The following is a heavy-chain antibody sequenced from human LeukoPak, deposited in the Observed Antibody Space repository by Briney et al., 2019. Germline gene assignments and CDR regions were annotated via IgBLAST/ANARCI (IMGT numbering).Heavy chain of an antibody. Sequence: SETLSLTCTVSGGSISRYYWSWIRQPPGKGLEWIGYIYYSGSTNYNPSLKGRVTISVDTSKNQFSLKLSSVTAADTAVYYCASSSRPYGMDVWGQGTTVTVSS. V-gene: IGHV4-59*01. CDR3: ASSSRPYGMDV. J-gene: IGHJ6*02. CDR1: GGSISRYY. CDR2: IYYSGST.